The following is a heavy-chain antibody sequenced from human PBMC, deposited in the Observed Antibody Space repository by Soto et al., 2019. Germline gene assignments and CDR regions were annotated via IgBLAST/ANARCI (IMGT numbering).Heavy chain of an antibody. J-gene: IGHJ5*02. CDR2: IIPVFGSP. D-gene: IGHD1-7*01. CDR3: ARDITGTNNHLDP. Sequence: VQLVQSGAEVKKPGSSVRVSCEISGDTFSSHTINWLRQAPGQGLEWMGGIIPVFGSPNYAEKFQGRVTISADTSTNKAYMELRSLTSEDTAVYFCARDITGTNNHLDPWGQGTLVTVSS. V-gene: IGHV1-69*06. CDR1: GDTFSSHT.